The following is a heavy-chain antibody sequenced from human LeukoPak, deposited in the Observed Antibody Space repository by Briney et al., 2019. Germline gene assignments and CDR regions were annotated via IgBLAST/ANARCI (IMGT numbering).Heavy chain of an antibody. CDR3: TRGVALATVYYFDF. J-gene: IGHJ4*02. CDR2: ISNHNGNT. Sequence: ASVKVSCKTSGFTFSAYGIAWVRQAPGHGPEWMGWISNHNGNTKYAQKFQDRITVTTETSTGTASMELRSLKPDGTGIYYCTRGVALATVYYFDFWGRGTQVTVAS. D-gene: IGHD3-10*01. CDR1: GFTFSAYG. V-gene: IGHV1-18*04.